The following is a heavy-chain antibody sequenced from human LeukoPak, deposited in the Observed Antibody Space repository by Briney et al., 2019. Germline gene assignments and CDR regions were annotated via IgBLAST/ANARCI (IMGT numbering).Heavy chain of an antibody. J-gene: IGHJ5*02. CDR3: AREIAVAEINWFDP. D-gene: IGHD6-19*01. CDR2: IYYSGST. V-gene: IGHV4-59*01. CDR1: GGSISSYY. Sequence: SETLSLTCTVSGGSISSYYWSWIRQPPGKGLEWIGYIYYSGSTYYNPSLKSRVTISVDTSKNQFSLKLSSVTAADTAVYYCAREIAVAEINWFDPWGQGTLVTVSS.